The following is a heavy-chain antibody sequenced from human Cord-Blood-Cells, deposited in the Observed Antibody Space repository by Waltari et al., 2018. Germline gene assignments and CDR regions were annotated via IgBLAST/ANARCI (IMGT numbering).Heavy chain of an antibody. V-gene: IGHV3-48*03. CDR3: ARAPYDSYGDY. CDR1: GFSFKGYQ. Sequence: EVQLVESGGGLVQPGGSLGLPCAAPGFSFKGYQMNWSRQAPGKGLEWVSYISRSGSTIYYAEAVKGRFTISRDNAKNSLYLQMNSLRAEDTAVYYCARAPYDSYGDYWGQGTLVTVSS. D-gene: IGHD5-18*01. CDR2: ISRSGSTI. J-gene: IGHJ4*02.